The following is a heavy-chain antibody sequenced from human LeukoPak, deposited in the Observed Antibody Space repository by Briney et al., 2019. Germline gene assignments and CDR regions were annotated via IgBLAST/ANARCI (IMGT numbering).Heavy chain of an antibody. Sequence: GESLKISCKGSGYSINNYWIGWVRQMPGKGLEWMGIIYPGDSDTRYSPSFQDQVTISADKSISTAYLQWSSLKASDTAMYYCARLFHNGYAPTNWGQGTLVTVSS. CDR1: GYSINNYW. J-gene: IGHJ4*02. V-gene: IGHV5-51*01. CDR2: IYPGDSDT. CDR3: ARLFHNGYAPTN. D-gene: IGHD5-18*01.